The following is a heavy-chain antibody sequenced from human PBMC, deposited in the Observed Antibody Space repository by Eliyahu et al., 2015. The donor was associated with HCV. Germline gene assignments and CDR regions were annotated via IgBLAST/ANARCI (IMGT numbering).Heavy chain of an antibody. CDR1: GXTFSRFS. J-gene: IGHJ4*02. V-gene: IGHV1-69*01. CDR3: AREGGDYCSVGNCFLLY. Sequence: QVQLVQSGAEVKKPGSSVKVSCKASGXTFSRFSISWVRQAPGQGLEWMGGIIPIFGTPNYAQKFQGRVTITADESTSTAYMELSSLRSEDTAVYYCAREGGDYCSVGNCFLLYWGQGTLVTVSS. D-gene: IGHD2-15*01. CDR2: IIPIFGTP.